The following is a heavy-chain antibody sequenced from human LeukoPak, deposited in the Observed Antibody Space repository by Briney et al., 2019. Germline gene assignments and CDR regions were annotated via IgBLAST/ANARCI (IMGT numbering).Heavy chain of an antibody. CDR3: ARATSSVKYCSSTSCYTLGGY. J-gene: IGHJ4*02. V-gene: IGHV3-30-3*01. CDR2: ISYDGSNK. CDR1: GSTFSSYA. Sequence: PGGSLRLSCAASGSTFSSYAMHWVRQAPGKGLEWVAVISYDGSNKYYADSVKGRFTISRDNSKNTLYLQMNSLRAEDTAVYYCARATSSVKYCSSTSCYTLGGYWGQGTLVTVSS. D-gene: IGHD2-2*02.